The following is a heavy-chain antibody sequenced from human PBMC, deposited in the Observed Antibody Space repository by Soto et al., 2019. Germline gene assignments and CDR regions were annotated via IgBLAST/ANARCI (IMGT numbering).Heavy chain of an antibody. J-gene: IGHJ5*02. CDR3: ARLTPVGYYYGGWFDP. D-gene: IGHD3-10*01. CDR2: INPNSGGT. Sequence: ASVKVSCKASGYTFTGYYMHWVRQAPGQGLEWMGWINPNSGGTNYAQKFQGWVTMTRDTSFSTAYMELSRLRSDDTAVYYCARLTPVGYYYGGWFDPWGQGTLVTVSS. CDR1: GYTFTGYY. V-gene: IGHV1-2*04.